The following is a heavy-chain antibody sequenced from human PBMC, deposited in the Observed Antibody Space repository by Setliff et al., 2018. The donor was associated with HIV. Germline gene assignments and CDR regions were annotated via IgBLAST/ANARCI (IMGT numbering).Heavy chain of an antibody. J-gene: IGHJ6*03. V-gene: IGHV4-38-2*02. CDR2: IYHSGAT. D-gene: IGHD4-17*01. CDR1: GDSVTTPYY. CDR3: ARHSPVTTEDYMDV. Sequence: SETLSLTCTLSGDSVTTPYYWGWIRQPSGKGLEWVGSIYHSGATYFTPSLKSRVTLSVDTSKNQFFLRLTSVSAADTGLYFCARHSPVTTEDYMDVWGKGTTVTVSS.